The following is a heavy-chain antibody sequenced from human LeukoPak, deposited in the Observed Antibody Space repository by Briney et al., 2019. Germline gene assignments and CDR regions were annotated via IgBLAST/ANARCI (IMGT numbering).Heavy chain of an antibody. Sequence: GGSLRLSCAVSGFPFHVYAMHWVRQAPGKGLEWVSLISGDGGSTYYADSVKGRFTISRDNSKNSLYLQMNSLRTEDTALYYCAKSGGFWSGYLGYWGQGTLVTVCS. J-gene: IGHJ4*02. CDR3: AKSGGFWSGYLGY. CDR1: GFPFHVYA. V-gene: IGHV3-43*02. D-gene: IGHD3-3*01. CDR2: ISGDGGST.